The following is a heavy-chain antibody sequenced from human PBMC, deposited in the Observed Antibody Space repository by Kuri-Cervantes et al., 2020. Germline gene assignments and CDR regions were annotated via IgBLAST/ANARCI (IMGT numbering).Heavy chain of an antibody. V-gene: IGHV4-59*01. CDR1: GGSISGYY. J-gene: IGHJ4*02. CDR2: IYCSGST. D-gene: IGHD6-19*01. Sequence: SETLSLTCTVSGGSISGYYWSWIRQPPGKGLEWVGFIYCSGSTNNNPSLKSRVTISVDTSKNQFSLSLTSVTTADTAVYYCTRTGSNGGWFPFDYWGRGTLVTVSS. CDR3: TRTGSNGGWFPFDY.